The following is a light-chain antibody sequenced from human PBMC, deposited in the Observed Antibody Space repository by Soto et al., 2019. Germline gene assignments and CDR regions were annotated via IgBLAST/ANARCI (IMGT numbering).Light chain of an antibody. CDR1: QSISSNY. CDR3: QQYGSSPPLT. V-gene: IGKV3-20*01. Sequence: EIVLTQSPATLSVSQGERANISCRASQSISSNYLAWYQQKPGQAPRLVIYGASGRATGIPDRFSGSGSGTDFTLTISRLEPEDFAVYYCQQYGSSPPLTFGGGTKVDIK. J-gene: IGKJ4*01. CDR2: GAS.